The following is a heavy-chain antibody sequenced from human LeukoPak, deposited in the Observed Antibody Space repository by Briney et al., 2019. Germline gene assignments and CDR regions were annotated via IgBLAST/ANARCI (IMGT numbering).Heavy chain of an antibody. CDR1: GFTFKSYA. Sequence: PGGSLRLSCATSGFTFKSYAMNWVRQSPGKGLEWVSSISGDSTDIYYADSLMGRSTISRDNAKNSLYLQINSLRAEDTAVYYCARIRGGFFNAFDIWGQGTMVTVSS. CDR2: ISGDSTDI. J-gene: IGHJ3*02. D-gene: IGHD3-16*01. V-gene: IGHV3-21*01. CDR3: ARIRGGFFNAFDI.